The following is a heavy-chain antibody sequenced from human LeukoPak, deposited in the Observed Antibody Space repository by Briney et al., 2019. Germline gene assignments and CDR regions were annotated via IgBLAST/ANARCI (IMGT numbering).Heavy chain of an antibody. V-gene: IGHV3-66*01. CDR3: ARGQSYCGADCYSD. J-gene: IGHJ4*02. CDR2: IYTGGST. D-gene: IGHD2-21*02. CDR1: GFSINHYY. Sequence: GGSLRLSCAASGFSINHYYMTWIRQTPGKGLDWVSVIYTGGSTNYGDSVRGRFTISRDNSKNTLYLQMNSLRADDTAIYYCARGQSYCGADCYSDWGQGTLVTVSS.